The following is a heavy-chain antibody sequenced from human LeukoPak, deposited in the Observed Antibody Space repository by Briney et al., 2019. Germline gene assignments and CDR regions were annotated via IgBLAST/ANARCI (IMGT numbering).Heavy chain of an antibody. Sequence: GGFLRLSCAASGFTLNTYWMNWVRQAPGKGLEWVASINKDGSEKYYVDSMKGRFTISRDNAKNSLYLQMNSLRAEDTAVYYCARVPFCSGPTCYGFFDYWGQGTLVTVSS. CDR3: ARVPFCSGPTCYGFFDY. J-gene: IGHJ4*02. CDR2: INKDGSEK. D-gene: IGHD2-15*01. CDR1: GFTLNTYW. V-gene: IGHV3-7*03.